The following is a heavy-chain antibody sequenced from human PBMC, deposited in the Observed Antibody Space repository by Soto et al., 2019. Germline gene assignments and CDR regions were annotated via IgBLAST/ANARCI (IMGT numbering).Heavy chain of an antibody. CDR2: IKQDGSEK. Sequence: PGGSLRLSCAASGFTFSSYWMSWVRQAPGKGLEWVANIKQDGSEKYYVDSVKGRFTISRDNAKNSLYLQMNSLRAEDTAVYYCARLNNYDFWSGYSHFDYWGQGTLVTAPQ. J-gene: IGHJ4*02. V-gene: IGHV3-7*01. CDR3: ARLNNYDFWSGYSHFDY. D-gene: IGHD3-3*01. CDR1: GFTFSSYW.